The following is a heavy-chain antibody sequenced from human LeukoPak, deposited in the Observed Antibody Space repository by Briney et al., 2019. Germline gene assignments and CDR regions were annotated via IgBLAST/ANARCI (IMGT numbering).Heavy chain of an antibody. Sequence: PGGSLRLSCAASGFTLSSYEMNWVRQAPGKGLEWVSYISSSGSTIYYADSVKGRFTISRDNAKNSLYLQMNSLRAEDTAVYYCARDASLWFGESDYWGQGTLVTVSS. CDR3: ARDASLWFGESDY. J-gene: IGHJ4*02. D-gene: IGHD3-10*01. CDR2: ISSSGSTI. V-gene: IGHV3-48*03. CDR1: GFTLSSYE.